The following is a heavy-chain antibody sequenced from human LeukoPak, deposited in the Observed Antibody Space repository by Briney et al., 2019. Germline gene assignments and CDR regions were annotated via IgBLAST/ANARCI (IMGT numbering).Heavy chain of an antibody. D-gene: IGHD6-13*01. Sequence: SETLSLTCAVPGGSISSSNWWSWVRQPPGKGLEWIGEIYHSGSTNYNPSLKSRVTISVDKSKNQFSLKLSSVTAADTAVYYCARGYSSSWYDWFDPWGQGTLVTVSS. CDR3: ARGYSSSWYDWFDP. CDR1: GGSISSSNW. CDR2: IYHSGST. V-gene: IGHV4-4*02. J-gene: IGHJ5*02.